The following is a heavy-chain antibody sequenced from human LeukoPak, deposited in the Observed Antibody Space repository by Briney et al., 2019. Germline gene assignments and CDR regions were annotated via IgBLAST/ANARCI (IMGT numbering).Heavy chain of an antibody. V-gene: IGHV4-34*01. Sequence: SETLSLTCAVYGGSFSGYYWSWIRQPPGKGLEWIGEINHSGSTNYNPSLKSRVTISVDRSKNQFSLNLSSVTAADTAVYYFAGNKVTAPPPSTNYYYRDVGGKGTSVTVS. CDR2: INHSGST. CDR3: AGNKVTAPPPSTNYYYRDV. J-gene: IGHJ6*03. CDR1: GGSFSGYY. D-gene: IGHD1-14*01.